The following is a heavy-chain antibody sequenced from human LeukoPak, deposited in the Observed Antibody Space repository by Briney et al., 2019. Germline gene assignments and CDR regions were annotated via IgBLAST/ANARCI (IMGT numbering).Heavy chain of an antibody. CDR3: ATGYYDSSGYHESVDY. Sequence: GGSLSLSCAASGFTLSSYEMNWVRQAPGKGLEWVSYISSSGSTIYYADSVKGRFTISRDNAKNSLYLQMNSLRAEDTAVYYCATGYYDSSGYHESVDYWGQGTLVTVSS. D-gene: IGHD3-22*01. CDR1: GFTLSSYE. J-gene: IGHJ4*02. V-gene: IGHV3-48*03. CDR2: ISSSGSTI.